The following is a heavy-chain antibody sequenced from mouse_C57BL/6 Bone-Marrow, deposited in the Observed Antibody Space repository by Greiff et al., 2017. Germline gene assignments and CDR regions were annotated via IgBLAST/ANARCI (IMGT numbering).Heavy chain of an antibody. CDR1: GFTFSNYW. J-gene: IGHJ3*01. CDR3: TGRRGAWFAY. Sequence: EVKLVESGGGLVQPGGSMKLSCVASGFTFSNYWMNWVRQSPEKGLEWVAQIRLKSDNYATHYAESVKGRFTISRDDSKSSVYLQMNNLRAEDTGIYYCTGRRGAWFAYWGQGTLVTVSA. V-gene: IGHV6-3*01. CDR2: IRLKSDNYAT.